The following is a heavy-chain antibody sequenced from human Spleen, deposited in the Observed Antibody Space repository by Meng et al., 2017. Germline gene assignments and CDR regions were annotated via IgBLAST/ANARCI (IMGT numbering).Heavy chain of an antibody. V-gene: IGHV4-34*01. D-gene: IGHD4-11*01. CDR2: INHSGST. Sequence: QVQLQESGPGLVKPSVTLSLTCVVSGGSFSDYYWSWIRQPPGKGLEWIGEINHSGSTNYNPSLESRATISVDTSQNKLSLNLRFVTAADSAVYYCARGPTTMAHDFDYWGQGTLVTVSS. CDR1: GGSFSDYY. CDR3: ARGPTTMAHDFDY. J-gene: IGHJ4*02.